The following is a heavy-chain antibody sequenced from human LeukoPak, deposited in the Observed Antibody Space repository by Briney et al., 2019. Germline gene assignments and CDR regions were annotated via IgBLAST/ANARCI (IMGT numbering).Heavy chain of an antibody. V-gene: IGHV3-7*03. D-gene: IGHD2-15*01. CDR2: IKQDGSEK. J-gene: IGHJ5*02. CDR3: ASYYSGGSWTGFDP. Sequence: PGGSLRLSCAASGFTFSIYWMNWVRQAPGKGLEWVANIKQDGSEKYYADSVKGRFTISRDNARNSLYLQMSSLRAEDTAVYYCASYYSGGSWTGFDPWGQGSLVTVSS. CDR1: GFTFSIYW.